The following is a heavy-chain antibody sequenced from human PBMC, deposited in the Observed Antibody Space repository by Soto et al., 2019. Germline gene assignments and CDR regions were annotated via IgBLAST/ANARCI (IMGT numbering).Heavy chain of an antibody. Sequence: SETLSLTCAVYGGSFSGYYWSWIRQPPGKGLEWIGEINHSGSTNYNPSLKSRVTISVDTSKNQFSLKLSSVTAADTAVYYCARGFEIDDFWSGSLYGSGSYYYFDYWGQGTLVTVSS. J-gene: IGHJ4*02. CDR3: ARGFEIDDFWSGSLYGSGSYYYFDY. V-gene: IGHV4-34*01. CDR1: GGSFSGYY. D-gene: IGHD3-10*01. CDR2: INHSGST.